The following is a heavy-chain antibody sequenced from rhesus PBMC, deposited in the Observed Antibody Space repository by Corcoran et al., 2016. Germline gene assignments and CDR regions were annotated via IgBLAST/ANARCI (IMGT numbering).Heavy chain of an antibody. D-gene: IGHD1-44*01. J-gene: IGHJ4*01. CDR2: FSGSGSNA. CDR1: GTSITSNY. V-gene: IGHV4-169*01. CDR3: GRYIVSVGNFDY. Sequence: QLQVQESGPGLVKPSETLSVTCAVSGTSITSNYWGWIRQPPGKGLEWIVRFSGSGSNAYYNPSLMSRVTLSIDTSKNQVSLNLISVTAADTAVYYCGRYIVSVGNFDYWGQGVLVTVSS.